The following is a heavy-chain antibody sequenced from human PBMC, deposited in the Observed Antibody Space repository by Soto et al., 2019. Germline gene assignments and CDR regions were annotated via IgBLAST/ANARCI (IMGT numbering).Heavy chain of an antibody. CDR2: INPNSGGT. D-gene: IGHD3-3*01. CDR3: ARVGDFWSGYPNWFDP. V-gene: IGHV1-2*02. Sequence: QVQLVQSGAEVKKPGASVKVSCKASGYTFTGYYMHWVRQAPGQGHERMGWINPNSGGTNYAQKFQGRVTMTRDTSISTAYMELSRLRSDDTAVYYCARVGDFWSGYPNWFDPWGQGTLVTVSS. CDR1: GYTFTGYY. J-gene: IGHJ5*02.